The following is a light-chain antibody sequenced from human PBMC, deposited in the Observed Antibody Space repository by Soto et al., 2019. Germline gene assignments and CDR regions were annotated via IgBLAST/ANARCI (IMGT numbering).Light chain of an antibody. Sequence: QSALTQPASVSGSPGQSITITCNGSNTDVGHDEFVSWYQQHPGKAPKLIIYDVSRRPSGVSDRSSGSKSGNTASLTISGLQAEDEADYYCGSYTSDKTWVFGGGTKLTVL. CDR2: DVS. CDR1: NTDVGHDEF. J-gene: IGLJ3*02. CDR3: GSYTSDKTWV. V-gene: IGLV2-14*03.